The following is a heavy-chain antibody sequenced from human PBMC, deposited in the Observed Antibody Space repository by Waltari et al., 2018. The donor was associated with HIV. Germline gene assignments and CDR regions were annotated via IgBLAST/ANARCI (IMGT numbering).Heavy chain of an antibody. V-gene: IGHV4-39*01. J-gene: IGHJ5*02. Sequence: QLQLQESGPGLVKPSETLSLTCNVSGGSITSSSDYWAWIRQPPGKDLEWIGSLYYTGPTHYNPSLKSRVTRSVDTSKNRFSLKLNSVTAADTAVYYCARLPDTPGVTWGRWFDRWGQGTLVTVSS. CDR3: ARLPDTPGVTWGRWFDR. CDR2: LYYTGPT. CDR1: GGSITSSSDY. D-gene: IGHD3-3*01.